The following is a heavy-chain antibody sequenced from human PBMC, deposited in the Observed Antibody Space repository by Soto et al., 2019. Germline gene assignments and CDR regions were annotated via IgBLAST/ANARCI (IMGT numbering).Heavy chain of an antibody. CDR3: ARGFQNSCGY. CDR1: AFTFGDSY. Sequence: LRLSCAASAFTFGDSYLNWVRQAPGKGLKWVSVIYRSGSTYYADSVKGRFSISRDTSKNTLYLQMNSLRADDTAVYYCARGFQNSCGYWGKGTLVTVSS. J-gene: IGHJ4*02. D-gene: IGHD2-21*01. CDR2: IYRSGST. V-gene: IGHV3-53*01.